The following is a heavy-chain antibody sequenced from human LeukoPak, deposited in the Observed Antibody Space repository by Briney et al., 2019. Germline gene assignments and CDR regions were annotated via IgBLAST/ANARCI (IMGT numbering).Heavy chain of an antibody. J-gene: IGHJ3*02. CDR3: ATTTRGSSGRADAFDI. D-gene: IGHD3-16*01. CDR2: MNPNSGNT. V-gene: IGHV1-8*01. Sequence: ASVKVSCKASGYTFTSYDINWVRQATGQGLEWMGWMNPNSGNTGYAQKFQGRVTMTRNTSISTAYMELSSLRSEDTAVYYCATTTRGSSGRADAFDIWGQGTMVTVSS. CDR1: GYTFTSYD.